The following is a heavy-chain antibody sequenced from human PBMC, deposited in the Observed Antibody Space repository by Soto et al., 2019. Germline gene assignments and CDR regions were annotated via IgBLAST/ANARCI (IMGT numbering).Heavy chain of an antibody. CDR1: GYTFTSYG. Sequence: QVQLVQSGAEVKKPGASVKVSCKASGYTFTSYGISWVRQAPGQRLEWMGWITDYNGNPNHAQKLQGRVNMTTDTSTSTAYMVLGSQRSDDTAVYYCERDFADFDFWGQGSVVIV. CDR2: ITDYNGNP. D-gene: IGHD3-3*01. J-gene: IGHJ4*02. CDR3: ERDFADFDF. V-gene: IGHV1-18*01.